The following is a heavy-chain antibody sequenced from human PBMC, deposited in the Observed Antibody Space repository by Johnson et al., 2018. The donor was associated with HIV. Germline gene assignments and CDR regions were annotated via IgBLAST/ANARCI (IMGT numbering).Heavy chain of an antibody. V-gene: IGHV3-30-3*01. D-gene: IGHD3-22*01. CDR1: GFIFSTYG. J-gene: IGHJ3*02. CDR3: TTDHSSADDAFDI. CDR2: ISYDGSNK. Sequence: QVQLVESGGCVVQPGRSLRLSCAASGFIFSTYGMHWVRQAPGRGLEWVAIISYDGSNKYYADSVKGRFTISRDNSKNTVYLQMNGLRAEDMAVYYCTTDHSSADDAFDIWGQGTMVTVSS.